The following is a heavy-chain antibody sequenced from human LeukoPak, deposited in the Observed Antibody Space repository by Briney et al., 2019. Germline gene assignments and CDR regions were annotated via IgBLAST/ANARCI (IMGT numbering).Heavy chain of an antibody. CDR2: ISSSSSYI. CDR3: ASEVDTAMGDGGY. Sequence: PGGSLRLSCAASGFTCSSYSMNWVRQAPGKGLEWVSSISSSSSYIYYADSVKGRFTISRDNAKNSLYLQMNSLRAEDTAVYYCASEVDTAMGDGGYWGQGTLVTVSS. V-gene: IGHV3-21*01. J-gene: IGHJ4*02. CDR1: GFTCSSYS. D-gene: IGHD5-18*01.